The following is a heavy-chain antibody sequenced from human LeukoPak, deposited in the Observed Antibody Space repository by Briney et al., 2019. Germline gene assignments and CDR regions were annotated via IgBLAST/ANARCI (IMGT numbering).Heavy chain of an antibody. V-gene: IGHV4-34*01. J-gene: IGHJ4*02. CDR1: GGSFSGYY. Sequence: SETLSLTCAVYGGSFSGYYWSWIRQPPGKGLEWIGEINHSGSTNYNPSLKGRVTISVDTSKNQFSLKLSSVTAADTAVYYCARRSRWYYFDYWGQGTLVTVSS. CDR3: ARRSRWYYFDY. D-gene: IGHD4-23*01. CDR2: INHSGST.